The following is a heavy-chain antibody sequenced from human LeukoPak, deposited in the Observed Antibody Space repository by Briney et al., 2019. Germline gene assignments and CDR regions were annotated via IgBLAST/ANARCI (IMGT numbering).Heavy chain of an antibody. Sequence: SETLSLTCAVYGGSFSGYYWSWTRQPPGKGLEWIGEINHSGSTNYNPSLKSRVTISVDTSKNQFSLKLSSVTAADTAVYYCARGQYSSGWEYYFDYWGQGTLVTVSS. CDR1: GGSFSGYY. CDR3: ARGQYSSGWEYYFDY. V-gene: IGHV4-34*01. D-gene: IGHD6-19*01. J-gene: IGHJ4*02. CDR2: INHSGST.